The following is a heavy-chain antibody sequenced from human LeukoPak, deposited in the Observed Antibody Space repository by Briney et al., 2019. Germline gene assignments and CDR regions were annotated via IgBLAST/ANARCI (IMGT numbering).Heavy chain of an antibody. V-gene: IGHV1-2*02. CDR1: GYSFTGYY. CDR2: INPNSGGT. CDR3: ARDYLLYDTSGYYYLLRY. Sequence: ASVKVSFKASGYSFTGYYMHWVRQAPGQGLEWMGWINPNSGGTGYAQKFRGRVTMTRDTSISTAYMELSRLRSDDTAVYYCARDYLLYDTSGYYYLLRYWGQGTLVTVSS. J-gene: IGHJ4*02. D-gene: IGHD3-22*01.